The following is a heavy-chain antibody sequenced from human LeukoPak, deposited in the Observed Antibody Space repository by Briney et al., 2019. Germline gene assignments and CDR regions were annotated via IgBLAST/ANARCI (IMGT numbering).Heavy chain of an antibody. J-gene: IGHJ1*01. V-gene: IGHV4-30-4*01. CDR3: ARGRYHDSSGLEYFQH. CDR1: GGSISSGDYY. D-gene: IGHD3-22*01. Sequence: PSETLSLTCTVSGGSISSGDYYWSWIRQPPGKGLEWIGYIYYSGSTYYNPSLKSRVTISVDTSKNQSSLKLSSVTAADTAVYYCARGRYHDSSGLEYFQHWGQGTLVTVSS. CDR2: IYYSGST.